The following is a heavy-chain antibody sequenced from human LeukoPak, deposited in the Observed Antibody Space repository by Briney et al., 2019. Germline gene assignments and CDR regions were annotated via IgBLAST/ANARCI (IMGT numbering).Heavy chain of an antibody. Sequence: ASVKVSCKASGYTFTGYYMHWVRQAPGQGLEWMGWINPNSGGTNYAQKFQGRVTMTRDTSISTAYMGLSRLRSDDTAVYYCARAPALWCSTSCYWHYFDYWGQGTLVTVSS. CDR3: ARAPALWCSTSCYWHYFDY. D-gene: IGHD2-2*01. V-gene: IGHV1-2*02. J-gene: IGHJ4*02. CDR2: INPNSGGT. CDR1: GYTFTGYY.